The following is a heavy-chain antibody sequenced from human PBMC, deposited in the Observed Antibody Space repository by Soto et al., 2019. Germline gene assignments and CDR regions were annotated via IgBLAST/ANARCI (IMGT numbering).Heavy chain of an antibody. V-gene: IGHV3-33*01. Sequence: QVQLVESGAGVVQPGRSLRLSCAASGFSFSDYGMHWVRQAPGKGLEWVAAIWYDGSHKYHADSVKDRFTISRDNSKNTLYLRMDSLRAEDTAVYYCARGATIERGERDFDYWGQGALVTVSS. CDR2: IWYDGSHK. D-gene: IGHD4-17*01. CDR3: ARGATIERGERDFDY. CDR1: GFSFSDYG. J-gene: IGHJ4*02.